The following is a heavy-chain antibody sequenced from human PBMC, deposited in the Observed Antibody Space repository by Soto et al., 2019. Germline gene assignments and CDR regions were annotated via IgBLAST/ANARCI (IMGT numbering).Heavy chain of an antibody. Sequence: ASVKVSCKASGYTFTSYDINWVRQATGQGLEWMGWMNPNSGNTGYAQKFQGRVTMTRNTSISTAYMELSSLRSEDTAVYYCARGSPRGDYVWGSYRYLRFDYWGQGTLVTVSS. J-gene: IGHJ4*02. D-gene: IGHD3-16*02. CDR1: GYTFTSYD. CDR2: MNPNSGNT. V-gene: IGHV1-8*01. CDR3: ARGSPRGDYVWGSYRYLRFDY.